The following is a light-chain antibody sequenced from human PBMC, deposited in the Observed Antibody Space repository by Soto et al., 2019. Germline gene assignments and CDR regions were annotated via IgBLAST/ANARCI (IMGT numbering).Light chain of an antibody. CDR1: ALPKQY. J-gene: IGLJ2*01. CDR2: KDS. Sequence: SYELTQPPSVSVSPGQTARITCSGDALPKQYAYWYQQKPGQAPVLVIYKDSERPSGIPERFSGSSSGTTVTLTISGVQAEDEADYYCQSADSSGTHVVFGGGTKPPS. CDR3: QSADSSGTHVV. V-gene: IGLV3-25*03.